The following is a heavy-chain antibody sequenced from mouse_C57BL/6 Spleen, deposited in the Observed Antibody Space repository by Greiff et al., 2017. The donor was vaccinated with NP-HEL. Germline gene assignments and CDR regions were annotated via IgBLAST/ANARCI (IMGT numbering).Heavy chain of an antibody. CDR1: GFSLTSYG. J-gene: IGHJ4*01. CDR3: ARGRSNLYAMDY. Sequence: VQLQQSGPGLVQPSQSLSITCTVSGFSLTSYGVHWVRQSPGKGLEWLGVIWSGGSTDYNAAFISRLSISKDNSKSQVFFKMNSLQADDTAIYYCARGRSNLYAMDYWGQGTSVTVSS. V-gene: IGHV2-2*01. CDR2: IWSGGST. D-gene: IGHD2-5*01.